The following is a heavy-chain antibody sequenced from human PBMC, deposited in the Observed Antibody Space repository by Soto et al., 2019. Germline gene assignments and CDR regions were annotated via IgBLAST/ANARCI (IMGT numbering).Heavy chain of an antibody. CDR1: GYSFSSFA. CDR3: ARAVARGVKTIYYYYGLDV. D-gene: IGHD3-10*01. V-gene: IGHV1-3*01. Sequence: ASVKVSCKASGYSFSSFAMHWVRQAPGQSLEWMGWINPGNGNTKYSQNFQGRVTISRDTSASTAYMELSSLRSEDTAVYYCARAVARGVKTIYYYYGLDVWGQGTTVTVSS. J-gene: IGHJ6*02. CDR2: INPGNGNT.